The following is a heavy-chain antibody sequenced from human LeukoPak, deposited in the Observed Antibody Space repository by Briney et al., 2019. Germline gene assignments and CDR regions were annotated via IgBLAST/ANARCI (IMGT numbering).Heavy chain of an antibody. CDR1: GGSISSYY. CDR3: ARGRHGSGGYQEQYFQH. D-gene: IGHD1-26*01. Sequence: SETLSLACTVSGGSISSYYWSWIRQPAGKGLEWIGRIYTSGSTNYNPSLKSRVTMSVDTSKNQFSLKLSSVTAADTAVYYCARGRHGSGGYQEQYFQHWGQGTLVTVSS. CDR2: IYTSGST. V-gene: IGHV4-4*07. J-gene: IGHJ1*01.